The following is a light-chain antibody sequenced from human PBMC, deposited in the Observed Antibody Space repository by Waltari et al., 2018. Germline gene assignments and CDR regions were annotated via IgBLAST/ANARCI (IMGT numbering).Light chain of an antibody. CDR3: CSYAGGYTVV. V-gene: IGLV2-11*01. Sequence: QSALTQPRSVSGSPGQSLTISCPGTSSDVGGYNYVSWYQHHPGKAPKLMIYDVSKRPSGVPDRFSGSKSGNTASLTISGLQAEDEADYYCCSYAGGYTVVFGGG. CDR1: SSDVGGYNY. J-gene: IGLJ2*01. CDR2: DVS.